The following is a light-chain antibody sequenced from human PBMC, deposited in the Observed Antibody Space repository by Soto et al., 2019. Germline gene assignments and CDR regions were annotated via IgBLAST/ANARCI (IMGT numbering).Light chain of an antibody. CDR3: QQRSNWPPGYT. Sequence: EIVLTQSPATLSLSPGERATLSCRASQSVSSYLAWYQQKPGQAPRLLIYDASNRATGIPARFSGSGSGTGFTLTISSLEPEDFSVYYCQQRSNWPPGYTFGQGTKVEIK. V-gene: IGKV3-11*01. CDR1: QSVSSY. J-gene: IGKJ2*01. CDR2: DAS.